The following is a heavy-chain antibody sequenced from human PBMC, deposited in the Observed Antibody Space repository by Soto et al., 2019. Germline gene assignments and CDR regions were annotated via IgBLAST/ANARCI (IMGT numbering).Heavy chain of an antibody. Sequence: GGSLRLSCAASGFTFSNAWMSWVRQAPGKGLEWVGRIKSKTDGGTTDYAAPVKGRFTISRDDSKNTLYLQMNSLKTEDTAVYYCTTSRIALDYYYYYMDVWGKGTTVTVSS. CDR1: GFTFSNAW. CDR3: TTSRIALDYYYYYMDV. D-gene: IGHD2-21*01. CDR2: IKSKTDGGTT. J-gene: IGHJ6*03. V-gene: IGHV3-15*01.